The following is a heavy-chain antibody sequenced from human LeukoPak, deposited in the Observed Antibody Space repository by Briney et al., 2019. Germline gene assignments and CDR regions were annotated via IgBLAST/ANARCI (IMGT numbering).Heavy chain of an antibody. D-gene: IGHD6-6*01. Sequence: GGSLRLSCSASGFTFSSSWMSWVRQAPGKGLEWVANIKKDGSEEVYVDSVKGRFTISRDNAKNSLFLQMNTLRAEDTAVYYCAIDPYSSTWSYGMDVWGQGTTVTVSS. CDR2: IKKDGSEE. V-gene: IGHV3-7*05. CDR3: AIDPYSSTWSYGMDV. J-gene: IGHJ6*02. CDR1: GFTFSSSW.